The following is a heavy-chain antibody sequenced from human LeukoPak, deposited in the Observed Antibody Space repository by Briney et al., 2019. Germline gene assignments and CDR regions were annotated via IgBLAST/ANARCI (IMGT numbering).Heavy chain of an antibody. Sequence: GGSLRLSCAASGFTFSSYSMNWVRQAPGKGLEWVSSISSSSSYIYYADSVKGRFTISRDNAKNSLYLQMNSLRAEDTAVYYCVRVAGSGYDYSLYYVDVWGKGTTVTVSS. CDR2: ISSSSSYI. CDR3: VRVAGSGYDYSLYYVDV. D-gene: IGHD5-12*01. V-gene: IGHV3-21*01. CDR1: GFTFSSYS. J-gene: IGHJ6*03.